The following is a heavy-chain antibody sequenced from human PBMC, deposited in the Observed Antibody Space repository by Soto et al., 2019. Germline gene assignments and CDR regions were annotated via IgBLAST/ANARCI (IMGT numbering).Heavy chain of an antibody. CDR2: IYSSGST. CDR3: ARGQRFSDWFDP. J-gene: IGHJ5*01. Sequence: PSETLSLTCTVSGWAINSYYLTWIRQPAGKGLEWIGRIYSSGSTKYNPSLQSRVTMSLDTSKNQFSLRLTSVTAADTAVYYCARGQRFSDWFDPWGQGTLVTVSS. CDR1: GWAINSYY. D-gene: IGHD3-3*01. V-gene: IGHV4-4*07.